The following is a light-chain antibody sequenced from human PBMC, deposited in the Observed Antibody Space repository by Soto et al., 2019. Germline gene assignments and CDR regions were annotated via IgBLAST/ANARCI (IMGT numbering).Light chain of an antibody. Sequence: IVMTQSPATLSASPGGRATLSCSASQSVSSNLAWYQQKPGQAPRLLIYGASKRATGIPGRFSGSGSGTEFTLTNSSLQAEDCAVYHCQQYLVWPTFGGGTKVEIK. J-gene: IGKJ4*01. CDR2: GAS. V-gene: IGKV3D-15*01. CDR1: QSVSSN. CDR3: QQYLVWPT.